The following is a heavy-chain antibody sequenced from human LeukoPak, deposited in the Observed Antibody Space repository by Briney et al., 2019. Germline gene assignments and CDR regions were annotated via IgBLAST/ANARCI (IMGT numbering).Heavy chain of an antibody. CDR2: IYYSGST. CDR3: AREIVVVVAATVGRWFDP. CDR1: GGSISSRSYY. D-gene: IGHD2-15*01. J-gene: IGHJ5*02. Sequence: SETLSLTCTVSGGSISSRSYYWGWIRQPPGKGLEWIGSIYYSGSTHYNPSLKSRVTISVDTSKNQFSLKLSSVTAADTAVYYCAREIVVVVAATVGRWFDPWGQGTLVTVSS. V-gene: IGHV4-39*02.